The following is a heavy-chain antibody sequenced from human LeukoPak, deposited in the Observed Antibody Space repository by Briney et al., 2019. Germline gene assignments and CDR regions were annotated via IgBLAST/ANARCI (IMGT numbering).Heavy chain of an antibody. CDR3: ARIRFYDILTGYYLDQYYFDY. Sequence: SETLSLTCAVYGGSFSGYYWSWIRQPPGKGLEWIGEISHSGSTNYNPSLKSRVTISVDTSKNQFSLKLSSVTAADTAVYYCARIRFYDILTGYYLDQYYFDYWGQGTLVTVSS. CDR2: ISHSGST. CDR1: GGSFSGYY. D-gene: IGHD3-9*01. J-gene: IGHJ4*02. V-gene: IGHV4-34*01.